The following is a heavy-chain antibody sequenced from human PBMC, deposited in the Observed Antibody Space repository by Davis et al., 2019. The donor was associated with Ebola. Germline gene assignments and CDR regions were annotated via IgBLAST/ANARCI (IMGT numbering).Heavy chain of an antibody. D-gene: IGHD5-18*01. CDR2: ISYDGSNK. Sequence: GESLKISCAASGFTFSSYGMHWVRQAPGKGLEWVAVISYDGSNKYYADSVKGRFTISRDNAKNSLYLQMNSLRAEDTAVYYCAKSFGIQLWSYYFDYWGQGTLVTVSS. CDR1: GFTFSSYG. CDR3: AKSFGIQLWSYYFDY. V-gene: IGHV3-30*18. J-gene: IGHJ4*02.